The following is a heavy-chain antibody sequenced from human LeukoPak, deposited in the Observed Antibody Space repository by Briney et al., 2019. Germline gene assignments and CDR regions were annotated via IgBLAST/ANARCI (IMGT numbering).Heavy chain of an antibody. D-gene: IGHD3-10*01. Sequence: GGSLRLSCAASGFTFGIDAMPWVRQAPGKGLEFVSSISSKGDITYYANSGKGRLIMSRDNSKNMLSLKMGGLSAAEMDVYYWARWGGGADYWGQGTLVTVSS. V-gene: IGHV3-64*01. CDR1: GFTFGIDA. CDR3: ARWGGGADY. J-gene: IGHJ4*02. CDR2: ISSKGDIT.